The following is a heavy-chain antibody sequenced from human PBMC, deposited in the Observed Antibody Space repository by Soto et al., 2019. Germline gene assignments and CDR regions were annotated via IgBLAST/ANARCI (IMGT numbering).Heavy chain of an antibody. CDR1: GFTFSTSW. D-gene: IGHD5-18*01. V-gene: IGHV3-7*05. J-gene: IGHJ4*02. CDR2: IKQDGSEE. CDR3: ARGPRHSDAY. Sequence: EVQLVESGGGLVQPGGSLKISCSASGFTFSTSWMRWVRQAPGKGLEWVANIKQDGSEEYYVDSVKGRFTVSRDNAKNSLYLQMNSLRVEDTAVYFCARGPRHSDAYWGLGTLVTVSS.